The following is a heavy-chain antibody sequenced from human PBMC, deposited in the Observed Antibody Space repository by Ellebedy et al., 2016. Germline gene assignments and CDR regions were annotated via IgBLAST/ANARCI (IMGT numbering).Heavy chain of an antibody. CDR3: ASHLLQTQRGLDTALVTRVY. CDR1: GGSFSGYY. CDR2: VNDSGST. J-gene: IGHJ4*02. V-gene: IGHV4-34*01. Sequence: SETLSLTCAVYGGSFSGYYWTWIRQPPGKGLEWIGEVNDSGSTNYNPSLKSRVTILVDTSKKQISLKLSSVTAADTAVYYCASHLLQTQRGLDTALVTRVYWGQGTLVTVSS. D-gene: IGHD5-18*01.